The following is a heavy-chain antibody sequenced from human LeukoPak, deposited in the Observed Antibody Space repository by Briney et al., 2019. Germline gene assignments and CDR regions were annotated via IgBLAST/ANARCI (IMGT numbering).Heavy chain of an antibody. V-gene: IGHV4-39*07. D-gene: IGHD3-22*01. CDR2: IYYSGST. CDR3: ARQGTDSSGYYYLWTRGTPDY. J-gene: IGHJ4*02. Sequence: SETLSLTCTVSGGSISSSSYYWGWIRQPPGKGLEWIGSIYYSGSTYYNPSLKSRVTISVDTSKNQFSLKLSSVTAADTAVYYCARQGTDSSGYYYLWTRGTPDYWGQGTLVTVSS. CDR1: GGSISSSSYY.